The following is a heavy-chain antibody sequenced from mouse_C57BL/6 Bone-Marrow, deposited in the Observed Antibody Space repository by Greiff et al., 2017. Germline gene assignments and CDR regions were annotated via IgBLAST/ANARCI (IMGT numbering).Heavy chain of an antibody. D-gene: IGHD1-1*01. J-gene: IGHJ2*01. Sequence: EVKLVESGGGLVKPGGSLKLSCAASGFTFSSYAMSWVRQTPEKRLEWVATISDGGSYTYYPDNVKGRFTISRDNAKNNLYLQMSHLKYEDTAMYYCARADYYGSSYGYFDYWGQGTTLTVSS. CDR1: GFTFSSYA. V-gene: IGHV5-4*03. CDR2: ISDGGSYT. CDR3: ARADYYGSSYGYFDY.